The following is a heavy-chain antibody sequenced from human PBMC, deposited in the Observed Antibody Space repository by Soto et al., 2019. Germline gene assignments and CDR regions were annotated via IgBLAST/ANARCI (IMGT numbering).Heavy chain of an antibody. Sequence: EVQLLDSGGGLVQPGGSLRLSCDASGFTFRNYAMNWVRQAPGKGLDWVSAISGSGGSTYYADSVKGRFTISRDNSKNTLYLQMSSLRAEDTAVYYCSKEPLVSGYDLDYWGQGTLVTVSS. D-gene: IGHD5-12*01. CDR2: ISGSGGST. CDR1: GFTFRNYA. V-gene: IGHV3-23*01. J-gene: IGHJ4*02. CDR3: SKEPLVSGYDLDY.